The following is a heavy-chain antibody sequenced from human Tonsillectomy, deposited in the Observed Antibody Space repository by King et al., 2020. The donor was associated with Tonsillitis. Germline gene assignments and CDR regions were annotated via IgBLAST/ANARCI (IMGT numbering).Heavy chain of an antibody. D-gene: IGHD3-3*01. CDR2: IKSKTDGGTT. CDR1: GFTFSNAW. Sequence: VQLVESGGGLVKPGGSLRLSCAASGFTFSNAWMNWVRQAPGKGLEWVGRIKSKTDGGTTNYAAPVKGRFTISRDDSKNTRYLQMNSLKTEDTAVYYCTTDSRLLRLFGLAPRMDVWGQGTTVTVSS. CDR3: TTDSRLLRLFGLAPRMDV. J-gene: IGHJ6*02. V-gene: IGHV3-15*01.